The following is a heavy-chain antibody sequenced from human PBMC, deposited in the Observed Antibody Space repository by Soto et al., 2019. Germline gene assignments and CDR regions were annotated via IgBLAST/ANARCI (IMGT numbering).Heavy chain of an antibody. Sequence: QVQLVESGGGVVQPGRSLRLSCAASGFTFSSYAMHWVRQAPGKGLEWVAVISYDGSNKYYADSVKGRFTISRDNSKNTLYLQMKSLRAEDTAVYYCARDPYSSGQNWFDPWGQGTLVTVSS. J-gene: IGHJ5*02. CDR1: GFTFSSYA. V-gene: IGHV3-30-3*01. CDR3: ARDPYSSGQNWFDP. D-gene: IGHD6-19*01. CDR2: ISYDGSNK.